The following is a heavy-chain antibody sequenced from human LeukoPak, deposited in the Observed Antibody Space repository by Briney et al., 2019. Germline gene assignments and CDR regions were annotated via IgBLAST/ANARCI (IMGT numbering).Heavy chain of an antibody. CDR2: IYTSGST. J-gene: IGHJ6*03. D-gene: IGHD2-2*02. CDR3: ARGCSSTSCYTGYYMDV. CDR1: GGSFSGYY. V-gene: IGHV4-59*10. Sequence: SETLSLTCAVYGGSFSGYYWSWIRQPAGKGLEWIGRIYTSGSTNYNPSLKSRVTMSVDTSKNQFSLKLSSVTAADTAVYYCARGCSSTSCYTGYYMDVWGKGTTVTVSS.